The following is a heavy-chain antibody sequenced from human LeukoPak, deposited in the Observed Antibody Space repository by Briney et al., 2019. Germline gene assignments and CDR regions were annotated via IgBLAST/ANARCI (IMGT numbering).Heavy chain of an antibody. V-gene: IGHV4-61*02. J-gene: IGHJ4*02. CDR2: IYTSGST. Sequence: SETLSLTCTVSGGSISSGSYYWSWTRQPAGKGLEWIGRIYTSGSTNYNPSLKSRVTISVDTSKNQFSLKLSSVTAADTAVYYCARETYDSSGLDYWGQGTLVTVSS. CDR1: GGSISSGSYY. CDR3: ARETYDSSGLDY. D-gene: IGHD3-22*01.